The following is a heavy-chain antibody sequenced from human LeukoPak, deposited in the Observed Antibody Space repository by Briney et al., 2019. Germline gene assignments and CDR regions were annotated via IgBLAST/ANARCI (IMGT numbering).Heavy chain of an antibody. Sequence: SGGSLRLSCAASGISFSDYYMRWIRQAPGKGLEWIAYISGSGDTIKYADFVEGRFTISRDNAKRSVYLEMNSLTDEDTAVYFCSRGVAMAIWSQGNLVNVSS. D-gene: IGHD5-12*01. V-gene: IGHV3-11*04. J-gene: IGHJ4*02. CDR1: GISFSDYY. CDR2: ISGSGDTI. CDR3: SRGVAMAI.